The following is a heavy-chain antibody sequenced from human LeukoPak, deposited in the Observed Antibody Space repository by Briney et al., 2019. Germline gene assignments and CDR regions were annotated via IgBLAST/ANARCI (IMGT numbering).Heavy chain of an antibody. CDR1: GFTFSSYS. J-gene: IGHJ4*02. CDR3: ARDHSSGRYFDF. V-gene: IGHV3-21*01. CDR2: ISGSSTYI. D-gene: IGHD3-22*01. Sequence: PGESLRLSCAVSGFTFSSYSMNWVRQAPGKGLEWVSSISGSSTYIDYADSVKGRFTISGDNAKNALYLQMDSPRAEDTAVYYCARDHSSGRYFDFWGQGTLVTVSS.